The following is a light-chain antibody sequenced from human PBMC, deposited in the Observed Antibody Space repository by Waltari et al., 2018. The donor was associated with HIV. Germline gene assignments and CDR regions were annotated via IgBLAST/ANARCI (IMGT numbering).Light chain of an antibody. CDR1: SSDVGGHSY. V-gene: IGLV2-8*01. CDR3: ISYSGRNRSVI. CDR2: EVT. Sequence: QSALTQPPSASGSPGQAVTISCTGTSSDVGGHSYVSWYQQHPGKAPKLIIFEVTKRPSGVPDRFSGSTSGNTASLTVSGLQAEDAGDYFCISYSGRNRSVIFGGVTRVTVL. J-gene: IGLJ2*01.